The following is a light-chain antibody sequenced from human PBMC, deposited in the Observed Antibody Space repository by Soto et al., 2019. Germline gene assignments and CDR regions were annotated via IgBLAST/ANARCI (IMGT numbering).Light chain of an antibody. V-gene: IGLV2-14*01. CDR1: SSDVGGYNY. CDR2: DVS. J-gene: IGLJ1*01. CDR3: SSYTSSSTVYV. Sequence: QSVLTQPASVSGSPGQSITISCTGTSSDVGGYNYVSWYQQHPGKAPKLMIYDVSNRPSGVSNRFSGSKSGNTASLTISGLQAEDEADYYCSSYTSSSTVYVFGTGTKLNVL.